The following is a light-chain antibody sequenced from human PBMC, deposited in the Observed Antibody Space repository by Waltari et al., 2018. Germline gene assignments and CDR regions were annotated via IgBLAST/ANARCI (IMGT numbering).Light chain of an antibody. CDR2: GAS. CDR1: QTVRTTY. J-gene: IGKJ4*01. V-gene: IGKV3-20*01. CDR3: QQYDISPLT. Sequence: IVLTQYPGTLSLSPGERATLSCRASQTVRTTYLAWYQQKPGQAPTLLSYGASSRATGIPDRFSGSGSGTDLSLTISSLEPEDFAVYYCQQYDISPLTFGGGTKVEIK.